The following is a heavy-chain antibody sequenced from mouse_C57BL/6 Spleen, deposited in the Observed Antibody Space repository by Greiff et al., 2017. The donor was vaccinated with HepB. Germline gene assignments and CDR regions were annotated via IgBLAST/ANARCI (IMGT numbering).Heavy chain of an antibody. D-gene: IGHD4-1*01. Sequence: EVQLQQSGPGMVKPSQSLSLTCTVTGYSITSGYDWHWIRHFPGNKLEWMGYISYSGSTNYNPSLKSRISITHDTSKNHFFLKLNSVTTEDTATYYCARGGVLGRIDYWGQGTTLTVSS. V-gene: IGHV3-1*01. CDR1: GYSITSGYD. CDR2: ISYSGST. CDR3: ARGGVLGRIDY. J-gene: IGHJ2*01.